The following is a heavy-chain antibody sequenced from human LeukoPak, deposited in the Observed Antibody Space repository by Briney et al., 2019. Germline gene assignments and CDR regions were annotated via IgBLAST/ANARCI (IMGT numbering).Heavy chain of an antibody. V-gene: IGHV3-15*01. J-gene: IGHJ4*02. CDR2: IKSKTDGGTT. Sequence: GGSLRLSCAASGFTFSNAWMSWVRQAPGKGLEWVGRIKSKTDGGTTDYAAPVKGRFTISRDDSKNTLYLQMNSLRAEDTAVYYCAKGDYYYDSSGYFDYWGQGTLVTVSS. D-gene: IGHD3-22*01. CDR1: GFTFSNAW. CDR3: AKGDYYYDSSGYFDY.